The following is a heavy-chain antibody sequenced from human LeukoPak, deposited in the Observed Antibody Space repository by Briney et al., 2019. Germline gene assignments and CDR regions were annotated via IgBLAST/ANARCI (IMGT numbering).Heavy chain of an antibody. CDR2: ISGYNGNT. V-gene: IGHV1-18*01. D-gene: IGHD3-10*01. J-gene: IGHJ3*01. CDR1: GYTFTSYA. CDR3: ARNTLVRVPFDF. Sequence: ASVKVSCKASGYTFTSYAISWVRQAPGQGLEWMGRISGYNGNTNYAQKFQGRVAMTTDTSTSIAYLELRSLRSDDTAVYYCARNTLVRVPFDFWGQGTVVTVSS.